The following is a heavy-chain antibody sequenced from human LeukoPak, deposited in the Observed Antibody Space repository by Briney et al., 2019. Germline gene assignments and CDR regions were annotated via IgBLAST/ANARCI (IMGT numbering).Heavy chain of an antibody. CDR3: ARQDTAMVPIDY. J-gene: IGHJ4*02. CDR2: INHSGST. Sequence: PSETLSLTCAVYGGSFSGYYWSWIRQPPGKGLEWIGEINHSGSTNYNPSLKSRVTISVDTSKNQFSLKLGSVTAADTAVYYCARQDTAMVPIDYWGQGTLVTVSS. CDR1: GGSFSGYY. V-gene: IGHV4-34*01. D-gene: IGHD5-18*01.